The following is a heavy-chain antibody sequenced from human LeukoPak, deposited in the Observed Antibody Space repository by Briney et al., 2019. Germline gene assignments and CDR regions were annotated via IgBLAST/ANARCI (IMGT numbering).Heavy chain of an antibody. V-gene: IGHV1-2*02. J-gene: IGHJ4*02. CDR1: GYTFTGYY. CDR2: INPNSGGT. Sequence: ASVKVSCKASGYTFTGYYMHWVRQAPGQGLEWMGWINPNSGGTNYAQKFQGRVTMTRDTSISTACMELSRLRSDDTAVYYCARESPQPGMRYSGYDLVDYWGQGTLVTVSS. D-gene: IGHD5-12*01. CDR3: ARESPQPGMRYSGYDLVDY.